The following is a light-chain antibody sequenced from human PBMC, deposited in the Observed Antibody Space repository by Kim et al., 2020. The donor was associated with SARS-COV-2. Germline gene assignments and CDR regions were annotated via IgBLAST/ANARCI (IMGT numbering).Light chain of an antibody. Sequence: ELTQPPSASGTPGQRVTISCSGSSSNIGSNYVYWYQQLPGTAPKLLIYSNNQRSSGVPDRFSGSKSGTSASLAISGLRSEDEADYYCAAWDDSLSGWVFGGGTQLTVL. V-gene: IGLV1-47*02. CDR2: SNN. CDR3: AAWDDSLSGWV. J-gene: IGLJ3*02. CDR1: SSNIGSNY.